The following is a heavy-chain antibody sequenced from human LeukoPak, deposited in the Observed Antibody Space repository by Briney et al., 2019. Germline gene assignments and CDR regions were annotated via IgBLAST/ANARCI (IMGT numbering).Heavy chain of an antibody. CDR3: ARDGVASNFDY. D-gene: IGHD5-12*01. CDR2: ISSAGTYI. CDR1: GFTFSSYG. V-gene: IGHV3-21*06. J-gene: IGHJ4*02. Sequence: GSLRLSCAASGFTFSSYGMNWIRQSPGKGLEWVSSISSAGTYIDYADSMEGRFTISRDNAKNSLHLQLNSLRVEDTAVYYCARDGVASNFDYWGQGTLVTVSS.